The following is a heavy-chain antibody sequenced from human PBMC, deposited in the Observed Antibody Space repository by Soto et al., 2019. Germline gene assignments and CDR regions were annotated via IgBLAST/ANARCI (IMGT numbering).Heavy chain of an antibody. CDR3: AREKSDLELFNWLDP. Sequence: PGESLKISCEASGYSFTTYWISWVRQMPGEGLEWMGAIDPRDSYTKYSPSFQGHVTISVDKSISTAYLQWNSLKASDTAIYYCAREKSDLELFNWLDPWGQGTLVTVSS. CDR2: IDPRDSYT. D-gene: IGHD1-7*01. V-gene: IGHV5-10-1*01. J-gene: IGHJ5*02. CDR1: GYSFTTYW.